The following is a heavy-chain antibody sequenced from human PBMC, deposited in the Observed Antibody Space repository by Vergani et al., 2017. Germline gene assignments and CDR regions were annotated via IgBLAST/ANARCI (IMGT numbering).Heavy chain of an antibody. CDR3: AKRPAAGIDS. J-gene: IGHJ4*02. CDR1: GFTFSSYA. V-gene: IGHV3-23*01. CDR2: ISGSGGST. Sequence: EVQLLESGGGLVQPGGSLRLSCAASGFTFSSYAMSWVRQAPGKGLEWVSTISGSGGSTYYADPVKGRFTISRDNSKNTLYLQMNRLRAEDTAVYFCAKRPAAGIDSWGQGTLVTVSS. D-gene: IGHD2-2*01.